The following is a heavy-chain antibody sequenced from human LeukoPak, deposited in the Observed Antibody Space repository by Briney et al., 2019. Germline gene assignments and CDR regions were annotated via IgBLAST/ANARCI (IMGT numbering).Heavy chain of an antibody. V-gene: IGHV1-18*01. J-gene: IGHJ3*02. CDR3: ARNGGYNPGRDAFDI. D-gene: IGHD5-18*01. Sequence: ASVKVSCKASGYIFTTYSISWVRHAPGQGLEWMGWISGYNGNTNYAQKFQGRVTVTKDTSTSTVYMELRSLRSDDTAVYYCARNGGYNPGRDAFDIWGQGTMVTVSS. CDR1: GYIFTTYS. CDR2: ISGYNGNT.